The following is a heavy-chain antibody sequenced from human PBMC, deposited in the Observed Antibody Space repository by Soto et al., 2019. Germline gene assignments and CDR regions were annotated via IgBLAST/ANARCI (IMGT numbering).Heavy chain of an antibody. Sequence: GASVKVSCKASGYTFTSYAMHWVRLAPGQRLEWMGWINAGNGNTKYSQKFQGRVTITRDTSASTAYMELSSLRSEDTAVYYCAREVMVRRYMWFDPWGQGTLVTVSS. D-gene: IGHD3-10*01. CDR3: AREVMVRRYMWFDP. CDR2: INAGNGNT. CDR1: GYTFTSYA. J-gene: IGHJ5*02. V-gene: IGHV1-3*01.